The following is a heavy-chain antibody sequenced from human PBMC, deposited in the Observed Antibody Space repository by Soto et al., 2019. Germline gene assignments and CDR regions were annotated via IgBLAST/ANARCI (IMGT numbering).Heavy chain of an antibody. CDR2: IIPILGIA. D-gene: IGHD3-3*01. J-gene: IGHJ5*02. CDR3: ASPTGDASYDFWSGYYSWFDP. CDR1: GGTFSSYT. Sequence: GASVKVSCKASGGTFSSYTISWVRQAPGQGLEWMGRIIPILGIANYAQKFQGRVTITADKSTSTAYMELSSLRSEDTAVYYCASPTGDASYDFWSGYYSWFDPWGQGTLVTVSS. V-gene: IGHV1-69*02.